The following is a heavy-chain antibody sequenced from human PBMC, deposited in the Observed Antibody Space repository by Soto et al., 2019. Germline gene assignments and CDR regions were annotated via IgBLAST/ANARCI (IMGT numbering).Heavy chain of an antibody. Sequence: EVQLVESGGGLVQPGGSLRLSCAASGFTFSSYSMNWVRQAPGKGLEWVSYISSSSTIYYAASVKGRFTISRDNAKNSLYLQMNSLRAEDTAVYYCAREGGDLNWFDPWGQGTLVTVSS. CDR3: AREGGDLNWFDP. D-gene: IGHD4-17*01. V-gene: IGHV3-48*01. J-gene: IGHJ5*02. CDR1: GFTFSSYS. CDR2: ISSSSTI.